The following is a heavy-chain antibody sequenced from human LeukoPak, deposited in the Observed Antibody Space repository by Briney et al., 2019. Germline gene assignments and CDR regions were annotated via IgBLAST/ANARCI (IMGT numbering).Heavy chain of an antibody. Sequence: ASVKVSCKASGYTFTRYDINWVRQAPGQGLEWMGWMNPNNGNTGHAQKFQGRVTMTRSTSIDTAYMELNTLTSDGTAAYYCARGFNYYGLDVWGQGTTVTVSS. CDR1: GYTFTRYD. V-gene: IGHV1-8*01. CDR2: MNPNNGNT. CDR3: ARGFNYYGLDV. J-gene: IGHJ6*02.